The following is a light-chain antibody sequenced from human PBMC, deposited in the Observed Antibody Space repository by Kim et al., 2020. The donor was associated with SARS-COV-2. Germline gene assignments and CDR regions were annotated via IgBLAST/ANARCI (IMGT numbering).Light chain of an antibody. V-gene: IGLV2-14*03. CDR3: GSYISSSDLYV. J-gene: IGLJ1*01. CDR1: SSDVGAYNC. Sequence: QSIAISCTGTSSDVGAYNCVSWYQQHPGKAPKLMIYDVTKRPSGVSNRFSGSKSGNTASLTISGLQAEDEADYVCGSYISSSDLYVFGSGTKVTVL. CDR2: DVT.